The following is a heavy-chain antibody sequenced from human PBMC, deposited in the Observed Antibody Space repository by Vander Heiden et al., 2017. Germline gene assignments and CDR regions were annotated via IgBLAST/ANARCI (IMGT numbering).Heavy chain of an antibody. Sequence: QVQLVQSGAEVKKPGASVKVSCKAPGYTFTGDYMHWVRQAPGQGLEWMGWINPSSGSTNYAQKFQGRVTMTRDTSISTAYMELSRLRSDDTAVYYCAREGHRGGRIAVAGNLGYWGQGTLVTVSS. CDR3: AREGHRGGRIAVAGNLGY. CDR2: INPSSGST. J-gene: IGHJ4*02. V-gene: IGHV1-2*02. D-gene: IGHD6-19*01. CDR1: GYTFTGDY.